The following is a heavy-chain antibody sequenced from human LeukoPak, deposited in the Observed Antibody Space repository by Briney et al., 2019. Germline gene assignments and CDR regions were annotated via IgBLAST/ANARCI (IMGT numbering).Heavy chain of an antibody. CDR1: GGSISSGDYY. J-gene: IGHJ5*02. Sequence: SQTVSLTCTVSGGSISSGDYYWSWIRQPPGKGLEWIGYIYYSGSTYYNPSLKSRVTISVDTSKNQFSLKLSSVTDADTAVYYCARQIAVAGTGNWFDPWCQGTLVTVSA. CDR3: ARQIAVAGTGNWFDP. V-gene: IGHV4-30-4*08. D-gene: IGHD6-19*01. CDR2: IYYSGST.